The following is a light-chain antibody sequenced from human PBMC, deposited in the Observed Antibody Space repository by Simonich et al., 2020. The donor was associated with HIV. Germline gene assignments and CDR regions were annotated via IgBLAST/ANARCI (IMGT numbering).Light chain of an antibody. J-gene: IGKJ1*01. CDR1: QSVSSN. Sequence: EIVMTQSPATLSVSPGERATLSCSASQSVSSNLAWYQQKPGQAPRLLIYVASTRATDIPARFSCSGAGTEFSLTISRMQSEYFAVYYCPQYNKWPPWTFGQGTKVEI. CDR2: VAS. V-gene: IGKV3-15*01. CDR3: PQYNKWPPWT.